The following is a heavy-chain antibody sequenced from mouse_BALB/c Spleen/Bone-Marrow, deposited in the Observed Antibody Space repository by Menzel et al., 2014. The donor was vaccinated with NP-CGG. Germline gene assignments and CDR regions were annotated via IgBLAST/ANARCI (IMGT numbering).Heavy chain of an antibody. Sequence: VKVVESGAELAKPGASVKMSCKASGYTFTNYWMHWVKPRPGQGLEWIGYINPSTGYTEYNQKFKDKATLAADKSSSTAYMRLSSLTSEDSAVYYCARIYYYGRDYWGQGTTLTVSS. CDR2: INPSTGYT. CDR1: GYTFTNYW. CDR3: ARIYYYGRDY. V-gene: IGHV1-7*01. J-gene: IGHJ2*01. D-gene: IGHD1-1*01.